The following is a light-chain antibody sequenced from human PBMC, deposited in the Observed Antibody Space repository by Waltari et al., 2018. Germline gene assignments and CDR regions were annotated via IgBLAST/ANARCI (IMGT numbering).Light chain of an antibody. CDR3: QQANSFPPT. CDR2: AAS. J-gene: IGKJ3*01. V-gene: IGKV1-12*01. CDR1: QGISSW. Sequence: DIQMTQSPSSVSASVGDRVTITCRASQGISSWLARYQQKPGKAPKLLIYAASSLQSGVPSRFSGSGSGTDFTLTISSLQPEDFATYNCQQANSFPPTFGPGTKVDIK.